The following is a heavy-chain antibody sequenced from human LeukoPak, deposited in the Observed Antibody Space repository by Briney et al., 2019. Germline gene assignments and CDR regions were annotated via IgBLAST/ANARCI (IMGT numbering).Heavy chain of an antibody. CDR2: ISSNGGST. V-gene: IGHV3-64*01. CDR3: ARGLVGASYYFDY. J-gene: IGHJ4*02. CDR1: GFTFSSYA. D-gene: IGHD1-26*01. Sequence: GGSLRLSCAASGFTFSSYAMHWVRQAPGKGLEYVSAISSNGGSTYYANSVKGRFTISRDNSKNTLYLQMGSLRAEDMAVYYCARGLVGASYYFDYWGQGTLVTVSS.